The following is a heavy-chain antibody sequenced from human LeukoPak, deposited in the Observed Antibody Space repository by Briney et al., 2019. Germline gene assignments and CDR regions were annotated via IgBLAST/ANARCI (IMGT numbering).Heavy chain of an antibody. J-gene: IGHJ3*02. V-gene: IGHV3-21*01. Sequence: GGSLRLSCAASGFSFSRYSMNWVRQAPGKGLEWVSSISSSSNYIYYADSLKGRFTISRDNAQNSLYLQMNSLRGEDTAVYVCARDLYGDSAYDIWGQGTMVTVSS. D-gene: IGHD4-17*01. CDR2: ISSSSNYI. CDR3: ARDLYGDSAYDI. CDR1: GFSFSRYS.